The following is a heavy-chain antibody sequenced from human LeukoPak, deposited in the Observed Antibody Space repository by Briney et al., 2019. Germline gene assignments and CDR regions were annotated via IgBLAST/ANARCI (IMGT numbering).Heavy chain of an antibody. CDR3: AKLISRYCTSTGCRLFDY. CDR1: GFTFSIHA. Sequence: PGGSLRLSCAASGFTFSIHAMSWVRQAPGKGLEWVSVISGGDNSTNYADSVKGRFSIFRDNSKNTLYLQMNSLRAEDTAIYYCAKLISRYCTSTGCRLFDYWGQGTLVTVSS. CDR2: ISGGDNST. J-gene: IGHJ4*02. D-gene: IGHD2-2*01. V-gene: IGHV3-23*01.